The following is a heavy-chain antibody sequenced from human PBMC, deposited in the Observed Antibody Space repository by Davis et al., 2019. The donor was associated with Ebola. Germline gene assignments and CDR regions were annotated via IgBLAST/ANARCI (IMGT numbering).Heavy chain of an antibody. CDR2: ISGSGGST. CDR3: ARRRWLQLNWYFDL. J-gene: IGHJ2*01. CDR1: GFTFSNYA. V-gene: IGHV3-23*01. Sequence: GESLKISCAASGFTFSNYAMSWVRQAPGKGLEWVSAISGSGGSTYYANSVKGRFTISRDNSKNTLYLQMNSLRAEDTAVYYCARRRWLQLNWYFDLWGRGTLVTVSS. D-gene: IGHD5-24*01.